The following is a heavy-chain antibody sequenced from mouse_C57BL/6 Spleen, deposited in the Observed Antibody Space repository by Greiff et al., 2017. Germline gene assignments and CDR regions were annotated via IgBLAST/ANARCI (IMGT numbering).Heavy chain of an antibody. V-gene: IGHV1-53*01. CDR1: GYTFTSYW. J-gene: IGHJ3*01. CDR3: ARAALGLLRREFAY. CDR2: INPSNGGT. D-gene: IGHD2-4*01. Sequence: VQLQQPGTELVKPGASVKLSCKASGYTFTSYWMHWVKQRPGQGLEWIGNINPSNGGTNYNEKFKSKATLTVDKSSSTAYMQLSSLASEDSAVYYCARAALGLLRREFAYWGQGTLVTVSA.